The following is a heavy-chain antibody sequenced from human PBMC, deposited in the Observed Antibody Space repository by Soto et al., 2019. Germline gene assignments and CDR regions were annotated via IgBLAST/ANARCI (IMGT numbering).Heavy chain of an antibody. V-gene: IGHV1-3*01. D-gene: IGHD1-26*01. Sequence: QVQLVQSGAEVKKPGASVKVSCKASGYTFNSYVLHWVRQAPGQMLEWMGWINAGNGKTKSSQKLQGRLTLARDTYTRTADMETSSPRSEDRAVYYCAGDNFGGELHKGELDYWGQGTLVTVSS. J-gene: IGHJ4*02. CDR3: AGDNFGGELHKGELDY. CDR2: INAGNGKT. CDR1: GYTFNSYV.